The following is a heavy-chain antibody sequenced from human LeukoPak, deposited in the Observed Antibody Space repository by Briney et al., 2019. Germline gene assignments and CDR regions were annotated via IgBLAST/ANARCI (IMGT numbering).Heavy chain of an antibody. CDR1: GYTFTSYG. D-gene: IGHD3-9*01. CDR3: ARVGNDILTGYSQFDP. V-gene: IGHV1-18*04. J-gene: IGHJ5*02. CDR2: ISAYNGNT. Sequence: ASVKVSCKASGYTFTSYGISWARQAPGQGLEWMGWISAYNGNTNYAQKLQGRVTMTTDTSTSTAYMELRSLRSDDTAVYYCARVGNDILTGYSQFDPWGQGTLVTVSS.